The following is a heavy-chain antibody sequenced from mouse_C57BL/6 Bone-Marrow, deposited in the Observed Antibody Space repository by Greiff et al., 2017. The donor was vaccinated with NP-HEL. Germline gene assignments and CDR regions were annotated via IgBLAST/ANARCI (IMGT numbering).Heavy chain of an antibody. V-gene: IGHV1-52*01. CDR2: IDPSDSET. Sequence: QVQLQQSGAELVRPGSSVKLSCKASGYTFTSYWMHWVKQRPIQGLEWIGNIDPSDSETHYNQKFKDKATLTVDKSSSTAYMQLSSLTSEDSAVYYCASFITTVVASLDVWGTGTTVTVSS. D-gene: IGHD1-1*01. CDR1: GYTFTSYW. J-gene: IGHJ1*03. CDR3: ASFITTVVASLDV.